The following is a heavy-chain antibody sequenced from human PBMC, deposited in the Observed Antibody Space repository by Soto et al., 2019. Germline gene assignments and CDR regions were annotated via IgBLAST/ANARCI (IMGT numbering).Heavy chain of an antibody. CDR2: ISSSSSYT. J-gene: IGHJ4*02. Sequence: QVQVVESGGGLVKPGGSLRLSCAASGFTFSDYYMSWIRQAPGKGLEWVSYISSSSSYTNYADSVKGRFTISRDNAKNSLYLQMNSLRAEDTAVYYCARVRVVMGYYFDYWGQGTLVTVSS. CDR1: GFTFSDYY. CDR3: ARVRVVMGYYFDY. V-gene: IGHV3-11*05. D-gene: IGHD2-21*01.